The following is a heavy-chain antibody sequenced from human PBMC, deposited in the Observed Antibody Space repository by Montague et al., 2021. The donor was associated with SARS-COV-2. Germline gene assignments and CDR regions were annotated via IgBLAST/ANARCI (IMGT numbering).Heavy chain of an antibody. J-gene: IGHJ6*03. CDR3: ARLGDGVVPSPILGVGPYYAYYYVDV. D-gene: IGHD3-10*01. Sequence: SETLSLTCAVHGGSFSTYSWNWIRQPPGKGLEWIGEIHHGGSTNYNPYLNSRVTISADTSKNQFSLKLTSVTAADTAVYYCARLGDGVVPSPILGVGPYYAYYYVDVWGKGTTVTVSS. V-gene: IGHV4-34*01. CDR1: GGSFSTYS. CDR2: IHHGGST.